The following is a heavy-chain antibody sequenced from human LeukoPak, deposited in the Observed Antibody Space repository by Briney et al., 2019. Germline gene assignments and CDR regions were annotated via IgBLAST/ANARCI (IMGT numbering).Heavy chain of an antibody. CDR1: GGSISSYY. J-gene: IGHJ5*02. V-gene: IGHV4-4*07. CDR2: IYTSGST. CDR3: ARGVGRPYPPSHYGSGSSTANWFDP. D-gene: IGHD3-10*01. Sequence: PSETLSLTCTVSGGSISSYYWSWIRQPAGKGLEWIGRIYTSGSTNYNPSLKSRVTMSVDTSKNQFSLKLSSVTAADTAVYYCARGVGRPYPPSHYGSGSSTANWFDPWGQGTLVTVSS.